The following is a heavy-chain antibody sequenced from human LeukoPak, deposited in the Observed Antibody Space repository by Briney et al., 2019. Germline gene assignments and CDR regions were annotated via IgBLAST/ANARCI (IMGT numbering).Heavy chain of an antibody. Sequence: GGSLRLSCAASGFTFSSYAMHWVRQAPGKGLEWVAVISYDGSNKYYADSVKGRFTISRDNSKNTLYLQMNSLRAEDTAVYYCARDPPLVPAAIRFDYWGQGTLVTVSS. CDR1: GFTFSSYA. CDR3: ARDPPLVPAAIRFDY. V-gene: IGHV3-30-3*01. CDR2: ISYDGSNK. J-gene: IGHJ4*02. D-gene: IGHD2-2*02.